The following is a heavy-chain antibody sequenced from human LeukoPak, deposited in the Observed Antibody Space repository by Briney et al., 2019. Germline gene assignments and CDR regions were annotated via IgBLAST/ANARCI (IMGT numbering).Heavy chain of an antibody. CDR3: ARAAVIPPPYYYYYYMDV. D-gene: IGHD2-21*01. J-gene: IGHJ6*03. V-gene: IGHV4-61*02. CDR2: IYTSGST. Sequence: SQTLSLTCTVSGGSISSGSYYWSWIRQPAGKGLEWIGRIYTSGSTNYNPSLKSRVTISVDTSKNQFSLKLSSVTAADTAVYYCARAAVIPPPYYYYYYMDVWGKGTTVTVS. CDR1: GGSISSGSYY.